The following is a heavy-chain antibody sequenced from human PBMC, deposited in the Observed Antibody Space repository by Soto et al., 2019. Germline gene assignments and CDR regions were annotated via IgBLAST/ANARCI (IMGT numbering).Heavy chain of an antibody. V-gene: IGHV1-2*02. J-gene: IGHJ3*02. CDR2: INPNSGGT. CDR1: GYTFTGYY. D-gene: IGHD1-7*01. CDR3: ARTSGWNWFDSFDT. Sequence: ASVKVSCKASGYTFTGYYMHWVRQAPGQGLEWMGWINPNSGGTNYAQKFQGRVTMTRDTSISTAYMELSRLRSDDTAVYYCARTSGWNWFDSFDTWGQGTMVTVSS.